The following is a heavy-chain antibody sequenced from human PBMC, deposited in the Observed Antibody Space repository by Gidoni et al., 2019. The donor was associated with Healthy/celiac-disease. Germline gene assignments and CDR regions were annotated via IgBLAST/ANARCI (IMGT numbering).Heavy chain of an antibody. J-gene: IGHJ6*03. D-gene: IGHD2-15*01. Sequence: QVQLQESGPGLVKPSQTLSLTCTVSGGSISSGDYYWSWSRQPPGKGLEWIGYIYYSGSTYYNPSLKSRVTISVDTSKNQFSLKLSSVTAADTAVYYCAREMVVVVDYYYYYYMDVWGKGTTVTVSS. CDR2: IYYSGST. V-gene: IGHV4-30-4*01. CDR1: GGSISSGDYY. CDR3: AREMVVVVDYYYYYYMDV.